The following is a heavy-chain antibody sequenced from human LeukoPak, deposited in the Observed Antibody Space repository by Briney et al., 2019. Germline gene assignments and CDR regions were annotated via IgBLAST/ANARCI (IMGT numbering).Heavy chain of an antibody. J-gene: IGHJ4*02. V-gene: IGHV1-18*04. Sequence: ASVKVSCEASGYTFTSYGISWVRQAPGQGLEWMGWISAYNGSTNYAQKLQGRVTMTTDTSTSTAYMELRSLRSDDTAVYYCARWVVRYFDWSYYFDYWGQGTLVTVSS. CDR3: ARWVVRYFDWSYYFDY. CDR2: ISAYNGST. D-gene: IGHD3-9*01. CDR1: GYTFTSYG.